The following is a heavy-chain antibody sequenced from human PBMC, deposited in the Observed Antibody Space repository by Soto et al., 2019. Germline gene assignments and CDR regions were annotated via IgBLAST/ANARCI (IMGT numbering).Heavy chain of an antibody. CDR3: ARGYGDDGWFDP. V-gene: IGHV3-64*01. D-gene: IGHD4-17*01. CDR1: GFTFSNYA. Sequence: EVQVVESGGGLVQPGGSLRLSCAASGFTFSNYAMHWVRQAPGKGLEYVSAISSNGGSTYYANSVKGRFIISRDNSKNTLFLQMGSLRPEDMAVYYCARGYGDDGWFDPWGQGTLVTVSS. J-gene: IGHJ5*02. CDR2: ISSNGGST.